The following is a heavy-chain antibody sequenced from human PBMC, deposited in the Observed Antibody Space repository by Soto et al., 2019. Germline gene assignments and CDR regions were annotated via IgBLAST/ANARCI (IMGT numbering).Heavy chain of an antibody. J-gene: IGHJ4*02. CDR2: IYWNDDK. V-gene: IGHV2-5*01. Sequence: SCPTLVNPTQTLTLTCTFSGFSLSTSGVGVGWIRQPPGKALEWLALIYWNDDKRYSPSLKSRLTITKDTSKNQVVLTMTNMDPVDTATYYCAHRADPGIAAAGTRYFDYWGQGTLVTVSS. CDR1: GFSLSTSGVG. D-gene: IGHD6-13*01. CDR3: AHRADPGIAAAGTRYFDY.